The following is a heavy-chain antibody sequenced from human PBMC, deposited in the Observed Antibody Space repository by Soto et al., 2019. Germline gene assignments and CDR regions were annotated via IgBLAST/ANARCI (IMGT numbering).Heavy chain of an antibody. CDR1: GYTFTSYG. V-gene: IGHV1-18*01. CDR3: ASDLPQWSPWFDP. Sequence: GASVKVSCKASGYTFTSYGIGWVRQAPGQGLEWMGWISAYNVNTNYAQKLQGRVTMTTDTSPSTAYMELRSLRSDDTAVYYCASDLPQWSPWFDPWGQGTLVTVSS. CDR2: ISAYNVNT. D-gene: IGHD2-15*01. J-gene: IGHJ5*02.